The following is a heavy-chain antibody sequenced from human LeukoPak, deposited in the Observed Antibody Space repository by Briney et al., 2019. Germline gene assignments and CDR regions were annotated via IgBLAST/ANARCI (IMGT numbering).Heavy chain of an antibody. J-gene: IGHJ4*02. D-gene: IGHD2/OR15-2a*01. CDR2: IDPEDGAT. V-gene: IGHV1-69-2*01. CDR1: GYTFIDSF. CDR3: AARMRF. Sequence: ASVKVSCKTSGYTFIDSFIHWMQQAPGKGFEWMGLIDPEDGATEYAERFQGRVTITADRSTDTAYLELTSLRSDDTAVYFCAARMRFWGQGTRATVSS.